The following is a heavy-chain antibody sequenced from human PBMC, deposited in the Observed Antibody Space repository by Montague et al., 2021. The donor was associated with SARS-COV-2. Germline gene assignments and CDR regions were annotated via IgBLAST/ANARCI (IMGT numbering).Heavy chain of an antibody. CDR3: ARDVGWYSSSWFDY. J-gene: IGHJ4*02. CDR2: IYYSGST. Sequence: TLSLTCTVSGGSISSSSYYWGWIRQHPGKGLEWIGHIYYSGSTYYNPSLKSRVTISVDTSKNQFSLKLSSVTAADTAVYYCARDVGWYSSSWFDYWGQGTLVTVSS. V-gene: IGHV4-31*03. CDR1: GGSISSSSYY. D-gene: IGHD6-13*01.